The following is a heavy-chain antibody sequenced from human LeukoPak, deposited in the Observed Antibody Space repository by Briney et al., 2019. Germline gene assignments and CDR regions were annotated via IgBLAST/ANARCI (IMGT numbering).Heavy chain of an antibody. CDR2: VNLQGST. CDR3: AREGGPYLPLDN. Sequence: HSETLSLTCGVSGGSITNTNYWTWVRQPPGKGLEWIGEVNLQGSTNYNPSLMGRVAISVDTSENHISLQLTSVTAADTAVYYCAREGGPYLPLDNSGQETQVTVSS. V-gene: IGHV4-4*02. CDR1: GGSITNTNY. J-gene: IGHJ4*02.